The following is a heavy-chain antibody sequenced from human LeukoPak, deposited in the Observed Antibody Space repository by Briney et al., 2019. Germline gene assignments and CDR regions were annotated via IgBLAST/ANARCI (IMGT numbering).Heavy chain of an antibody. Sequence: SETLSLTCTVSGGSISSSSYYWGWIRQPPGKGLEWIGSIYYSGSTYYNPSLKSRVTISVDTSKNQFSLKLSSVTAADTAVYYCARDLAGYGNNWFDPWGQGTLVTVSS. CDR1: GGSISSSSYY. CDR2: IYYSGST. D-gene: IGHD5-18*01. J-gene: IGHJ5*02. V-gene: IGHV4-39*07. CDR3: ARDLAGYGNNWFDP.